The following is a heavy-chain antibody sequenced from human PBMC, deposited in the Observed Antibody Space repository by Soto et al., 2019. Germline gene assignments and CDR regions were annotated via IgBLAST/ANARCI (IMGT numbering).Heavy chain of an antibody. J-gene: IGHJ3*01. V-gene: IGHV3-48*04. Sequence: GGSLRLSCAASGFTFNIYGMNWVRQAPGKGLEWISYISGGSRTTYYADSVKGRFTISRDNAKNTLYLQMHSLRAEDTALYFCERDRGYPDSFDVGGGGKMVTV. CDR1: GFTFNIYG. CDR2: ISGGSRTT. CDR3: ERDRGYPDSFDV. D-gene: IGHD1-1*01.